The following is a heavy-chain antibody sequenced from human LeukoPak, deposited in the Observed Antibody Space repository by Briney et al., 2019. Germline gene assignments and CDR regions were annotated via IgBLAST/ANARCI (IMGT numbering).Heavy chain of an antibody. CDR2: IYTSGST. Sequence: SETLSLTCTVSGGSISSGSYYWSWIRQPAGKGLEWIGRIYTSGSTHYNPSLKSRVTISVDTSKNQFSLKLSSVTAADTAVYYCARAGGWLHHYYYYYMDVWGKGTTVTVSS. CDR3: ARAGGWLHHYYYYYMDV. V-gene: IGHV4-61*02. D-gene: IGHD5-24*01. CDR1: GGSISSGSYY. J-gene: IGHJ6*03.